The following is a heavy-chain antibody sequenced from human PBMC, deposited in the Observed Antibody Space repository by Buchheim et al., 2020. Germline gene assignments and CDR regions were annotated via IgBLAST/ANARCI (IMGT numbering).Heavy chain of an antibody. V-gene: IGHV3-74*01. CDR1: GFTFSSYW. CDR3: ARALRCVRGGSCYSGGWFDP. Sequence: EVQLVESGGGLVQPGGSLRLSCAASGFTFSSYWMHWVRQAPGKGLVWVSRINSDGSSTSYADSVKGRFTISRDNAKNTLYLQMNSLRTEDTAVYYCARALRCVRGGSCYSGGWFDPWGQGTL. CDR2: INSDGSST. D-gene: IGHD2-15*01. J-gene: IGHJ5*02.